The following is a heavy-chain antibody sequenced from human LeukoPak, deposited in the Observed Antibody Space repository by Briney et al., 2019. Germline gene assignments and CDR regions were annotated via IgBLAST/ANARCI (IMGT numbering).Heavy chain of an antibody. V-gene: IGHV3-23*01. CDR2: VSGSGGRT. CDR3: AKDLGSGSGTYYYFDY. CDR1: GLTFSNYA. J-gene: IGHJ4*02. D-gene: IGHD3-10*01. Sequence: GGSLRLSCAASGLTFSNYAMSWVRQAPGKGLEWISGVSGSGGRTYYADSVKGRFTISRDNSKNTLYLQMSSLRAEDTAVYYCAKDLGSGSGTYYYFDYWGQGTLVTVSS.